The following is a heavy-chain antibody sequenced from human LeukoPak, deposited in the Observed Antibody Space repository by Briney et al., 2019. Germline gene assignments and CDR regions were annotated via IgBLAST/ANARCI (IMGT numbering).Heavy chain of an antibody. CDR2: IKQDGSAE. V-gene: IGHV3-7*01. D-gene: IGHD1-1*01. CDR3: AGGMGYITDY. Sequence: GGSLRLSCVASGLTLGNYWMKWVRQAPGRGLEWVANIKQDGSAEKDVDSVRGRFTIHRDNAKDSVYLQLNSLRDDDTAVYYCAGGMGYITDYWGEGILVTVSS. CDR1: GLTLGNYW. J-gene: IGHJ4*02.